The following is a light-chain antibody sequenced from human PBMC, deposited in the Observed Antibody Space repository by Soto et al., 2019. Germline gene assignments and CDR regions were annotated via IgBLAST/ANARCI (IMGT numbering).Light chain of an antibody. CDR3: QQYNSYSSWA. V-gene: IGKV1-5*03. Sequence: DIQMTQSPSTLSASVGDRVTITCRASQSISSWLAWYQQKPGKAPNLLIYKASTLESGVPSRFSGSGSGTEFTLTISSLQPDDFATYYCQQYNSYSSWAFGPGTKLEIK. CDR1: QSISSW. J-gene: IGKJ2*01. CDR2: KAS.